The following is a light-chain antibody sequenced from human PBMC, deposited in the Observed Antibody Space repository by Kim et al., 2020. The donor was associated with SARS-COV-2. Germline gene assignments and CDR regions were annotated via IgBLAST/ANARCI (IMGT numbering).Light chain of an antibody. V-gene: IGLV3-1*01. CDR1: KLGDKY. CDR2: QDG. J-gene: IGLJ2*01. CDR3: QAWDSSTGV. Sequence: SYELTQPPSVSVTPGQTASITCSGDKLGDKYACWYQQKPGQSPVLVIYQDGKRPSGIPERFSGSDSGNTATLTISGTQAMDEADYYCQAWDSSTGVFGGGTKLTVL.